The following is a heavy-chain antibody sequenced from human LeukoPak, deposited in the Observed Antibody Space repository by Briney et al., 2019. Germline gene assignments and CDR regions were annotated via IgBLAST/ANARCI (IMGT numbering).Heavy chain of an antibody. Sequence: GGSLRLSCAASGFTFSSYGMHWVRQAPGKGLVWVSLIHSDGRTTNYADSVKGRFTISRDNAKNTLFLQMNSLRAEDTAVYYCARGRGWNLDYWGQGTLVTVSS. CDR2: IHSDGRTT. D-gene: IGHD6-19*01. J-gene: IGHJ4*02. CDR3: ARGRGWNLDY. V-gene: IGHV3-74*01. CDR1: GFTFSSYG.